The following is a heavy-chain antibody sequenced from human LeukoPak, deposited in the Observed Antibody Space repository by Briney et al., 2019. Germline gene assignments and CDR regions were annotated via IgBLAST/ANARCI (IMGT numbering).Heavy chain of an antibody. Sequence: SETLSLTCAVYGGSFSGYYWSWIRQPPGKGLEWIGEINHSGSTNYNPSLKSRVTISVDTSKNQFSLKLGSVTAADTAVYYCARARRSGVLDYWGQGTLVTVSS. V-gene: IGHV4-34*01. D-gene: IGHD2-8*01. CDR1: GGSFSGYY. CDR2: INHSGST. J-gene: IGHJ4*02. CDR3: ARARRSGVLDY.